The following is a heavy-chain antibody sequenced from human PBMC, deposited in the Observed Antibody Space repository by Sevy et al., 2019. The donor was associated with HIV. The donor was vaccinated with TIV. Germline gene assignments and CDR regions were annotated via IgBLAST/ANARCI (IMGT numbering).Heavy chain of an antibody. CDR3: ARGGQWKDIVVVPAADYYYGMDV. Sequence: ASVKVSCKASGGTFSSYAISWVRQAPGQGLEWMGGIIPIFGTANYAQKFQGRVTITADESTSTAYMELSSLRSEDTAVYYGARGGQWKDIVVVPAADYYYGMDVWGQGTTVTVSS. V-gene: IGHV1-69*01. J-gene: IGHJ6*02. D-gene: IGHD2-2*01. CDR2: IIPIFGTA. CDR1: GGTFSSYA.